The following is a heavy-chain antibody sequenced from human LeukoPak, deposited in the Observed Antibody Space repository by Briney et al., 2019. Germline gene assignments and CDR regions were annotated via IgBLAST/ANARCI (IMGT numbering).Heavy chain of an antibody. D-gene: IGHD1-26*01. J-gene: IGHJ4*02. CDR2: INHSGST. V-gene: IGHV4-34*01. CDR1: GGSFSGYY. Sequence: KSSETLSLTCAVYGGSFSGYYWSWIRQPPGKGLEWIGEINHSGSTNYNPSLKSRVTISVDTSKNQFSLKLSSVTAADTAVYYCARHRRVLGSYFDYWGQGTLVTVSS. CDR3: ARHRRVLGSYFDY.